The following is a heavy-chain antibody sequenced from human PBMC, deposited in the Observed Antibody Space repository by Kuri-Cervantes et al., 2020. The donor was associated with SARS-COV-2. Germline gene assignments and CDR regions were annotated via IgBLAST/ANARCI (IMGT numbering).Heavy chain of an antibody. CDR2: IYHSGST. J-gene: IGHJ4*02. CDR1: RYSISSGYY. D-gene: IGHD6-19*01. Sequence: ESLKISCAVSRYSISSGYYWGWIRQPPGKGLEWIGSIYHSGSTYYNPSLKSRVTISVDTSKNQFSLKLSSVTAADTAVYYCARLGGSGWPRYFDYWGQGTLVTVSS. CDR3: ARLGGSGWPRYFDY. V-gene: IGHV4-38-2*01.